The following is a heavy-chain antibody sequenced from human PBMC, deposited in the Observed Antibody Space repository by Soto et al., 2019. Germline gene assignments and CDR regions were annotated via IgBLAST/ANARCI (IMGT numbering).Heavy chain of an antibody. CDR3: ARAGGGDAFDI. J-gene: IGHJ3*02. V-gene: IGHV1-69*02. CDR1: GGTFSSYT. Sequence: ASVKVSCKASGGTFSSYTISWVRQAPGQGLEWMGRIIPILGIANYAQKFQGRVTITADKSTSTAYMELSSLRSEDTVVYYCARAGGGDAFDIWGQGTMVTVSS. CDR2: IIPILGIA. D-gene: IGHD3-10*01.